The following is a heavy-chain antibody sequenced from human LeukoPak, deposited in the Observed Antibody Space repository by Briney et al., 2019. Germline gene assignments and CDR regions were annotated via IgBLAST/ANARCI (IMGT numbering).Heavy chain of an antibody. J-gene: IGHJ3*02. CDR1: GGSISSYY. CDR2: IHYSGST. V-gene: IGHV4-59*01. Sequence: SETLSLTCTVSGGSISSYYWIWIRQPPGKGLGWIGYIHYSGSTNYNPSLKSRVSISVDTSKNQVSLKLSSVTAADTAVYYCARQVLWSADAFEIWGQGTMVSVSS. CDR3: ARQVLWSADAFEI. D-gene: IGHD3-10*01.